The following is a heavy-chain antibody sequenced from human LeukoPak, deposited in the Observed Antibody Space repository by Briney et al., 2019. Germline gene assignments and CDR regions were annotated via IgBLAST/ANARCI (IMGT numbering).Heavy chain of an antibody. CDR1: GFIFSSNA. CDR2: TSNSGDST. J-gene: IGHJ4*02. CDR3: AKRRPYYDSSGYLDY. D-gene: IGHD3-22*01. Sequence: PGGSLRLSCAASGFIFSSNAMSWVRQAPGKGLEWVSGTSNSGDSTYYADSVKGRFTISRDNSKNTLYLQMNTLRAEDTAVYYCAKRRPYYDSSGYLDYWGQGTLVTVSS. V-gene: IGHV3-23*01.